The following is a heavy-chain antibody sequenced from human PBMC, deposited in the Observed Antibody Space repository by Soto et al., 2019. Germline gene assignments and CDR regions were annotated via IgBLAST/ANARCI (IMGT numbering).Heavy chain of an antibody. V-gene: IGHV4-30-2*01. CDR3: ARVGYYTYYYGMDV. J-gene: IGHJ6*02. Sequence: QLQLQESGSGLVKPSQTLSLTCAVSGGSISSGNYSWSWIRQPPGKGLEWIGYIYHSGSTYYNPSLKSRVTISVDRSKNQFSLKLSSVTAADTAVYYCARVGYYTYYYGMDVWGQGTTVTVSS. D-gene: IGHD1-26*01. CDR1: GGSISSGNYS. CDR2: IYHSGST.